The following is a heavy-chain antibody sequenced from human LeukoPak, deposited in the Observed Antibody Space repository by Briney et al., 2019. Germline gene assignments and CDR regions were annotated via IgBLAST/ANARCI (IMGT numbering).Heavy chain of an antibody. CDR2: ISYDGSNK. CDR3: AKAHSSSWYSGAFDI. D-gene: IGHD6-13*01. J-gene: IGHJ3*02. V-gene: IGHV3-30*18. CDR1: GFTFSSYG. Sequence: SCKASGFTFSSYGMHWVRQAPGKGLEWVAVISYDGSNKYYADSVKGRFTISRDNSKNTLYLQMNSLGAEDTAVYYCAKAHSSSWYSGAFDIWGQGAMVTVSS.